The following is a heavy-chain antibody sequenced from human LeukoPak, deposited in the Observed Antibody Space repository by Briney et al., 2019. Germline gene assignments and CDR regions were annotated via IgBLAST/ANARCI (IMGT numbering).Heavy chain of an antibody. J-gene: IGHJ6*03. V-gene: IGHV3-20*04. CDR3: ARARGSSTTYYYHYMDV. D-gene: IGHD6-6*01. CDR1: RFTFDDYG. CDR2: IDWNGGST. Sequence: PGGSLRLSCAASRFTFDDYGMSWVRQAPGKGLEWVSGIDWNGGSTGYADSVKGRFTISRDNAKNSLYLQMNSLRAEDTALYYCARARGSSTTYYYHYMDVWGKGTMVTVSS.